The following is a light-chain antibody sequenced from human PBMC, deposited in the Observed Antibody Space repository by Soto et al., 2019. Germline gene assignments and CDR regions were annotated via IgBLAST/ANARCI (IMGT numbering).Light chain of an antibody. CDR1: QSLLHSNGYNY. Sequence: DIVMTQSPLSLPVTPGEPASISYRSSQSLLHSNGYNYLDWYLQKPGQSPQLLIYLGSYRASGVPDRFSGSGSGSDFTLKISRVEAEDVGVYYCMQALQTRTFGQGTKVEI. J-gene: IGKJ1*01. V-gene: IGKV2-28*01. CDR2: LGS. CDR3: MQALQTRT.